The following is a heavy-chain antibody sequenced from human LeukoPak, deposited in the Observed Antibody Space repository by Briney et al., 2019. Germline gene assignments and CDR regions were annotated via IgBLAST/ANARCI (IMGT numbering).Heavy chain of an antibody. D-gene: IGHD2-15*01. CDR2: ISGNGSNT. J-gene: IGHJ4*02. Sequence: PGGSLRLSCAASGFTFSSYAMSWVRQAPGKGLEWVSAISGNGSNTYYADSVKGRFTISRDNSKNTLYLQMNSLRAEDTAVYYCAKGRGRLAATYYFHYWGQGTLVTVSS. CDR1: GFTFSSYA. V-gene: IGHV3-23*01. CDR3: AKGRGRLAATYYFHY.